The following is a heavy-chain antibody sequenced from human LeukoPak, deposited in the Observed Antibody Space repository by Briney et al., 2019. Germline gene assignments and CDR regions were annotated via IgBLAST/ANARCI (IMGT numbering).Heavy chain of an antibody. CDR3: ARGSGGTFDY. CDR1: GSIFTSYW. J-gene: IGHJ4*02. V-gene: IGHV5-51*01. Sequence: GASLQISWQGSGSIFTSYWSGWVRRLPGKGLEWMGIIYPGDSDTRYSPSFQGQVTISADKSISTAYLQWSSLKASDTAMYYCARGSGGTFDYWGQGTLVTVSS. CDR2: IYPGDSDT. D-gene: IGHD1-26*01.